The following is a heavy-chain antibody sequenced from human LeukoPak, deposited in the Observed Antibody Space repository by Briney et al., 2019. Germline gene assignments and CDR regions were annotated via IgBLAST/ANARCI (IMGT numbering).Heavy chain of an antibody. J-gene: IGHJ4*02. CDR2: IKQDGSEK. Sequence: GGSLRLSCAASGFTFSSFWMTWVRQAPGKGLEWVANIKQDGSEKYYVDSVKGRFTISRDNAKNSLYLQMNSLRAEDMALYYCAKGLVGATEDFFDYWGQGTLVTVSS. CDR3: AKGLVGATEDFFDY. CDR1: GFTFSSFW. V-gene: IGHV3-7*03. D-gene: IGHD1-26*01.